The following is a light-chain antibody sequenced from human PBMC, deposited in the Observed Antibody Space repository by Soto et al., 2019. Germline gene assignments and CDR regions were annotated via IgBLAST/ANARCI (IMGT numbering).Light chain of an antibody. CDR1: SGHSSYA. CDR2: VNTDGSH. V-gene: IGLV4-69*01. Sequence: QLVLTQSPSASASLGASVKLTCTLSSGHSSYAIAWHQQQPEKGPRYLMKVNTDGSHNKGDGIPDRLSGSSSGAERYLTISSLQSEDEADYYCQTWGAGFSVVFGGGTKVTVL. CDR3: QTWGAGFSVV. J-gene: IGLJ2*01.